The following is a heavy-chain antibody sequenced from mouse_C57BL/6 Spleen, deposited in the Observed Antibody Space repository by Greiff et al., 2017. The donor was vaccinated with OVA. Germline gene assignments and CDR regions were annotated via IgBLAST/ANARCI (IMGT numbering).Heavy chain of an antibody. D-gene: IGHD1-1*01. V-gene: IGHV1-55*01. CDR1: GYTFTSYW. J-gene: IGHJ1*03. CDR2: IYPGSGST. CDR3: ARGDYYGSSHWYFDV. Sequence: QVQLQQPGAELVKPGASVKMSCKASGYTFTSYWITWVKQRPGQGLEWIGDIYPGSGSTNYNEKFKSKATLTVDTSSSTAYMQLSSLTSEDSAVYYGARGDYYGSSHWYFDVWGTGTTVTVSS.